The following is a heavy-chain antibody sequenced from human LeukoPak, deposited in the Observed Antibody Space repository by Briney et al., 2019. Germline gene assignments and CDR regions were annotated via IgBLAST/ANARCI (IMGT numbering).Heavy chain of an antibody. D-gene: IGHD3-3*01. J-gene: IGHJ3*01. CDR1: GYTFTSYA. Sequence: ASVKVSCKASGYTFTSYAIHWVRQAPGQRLEWMGWINAGNGNIIYSQRFRGRVTVTRDTSASTAYMELSTLTSEDTAVYHCARDRHYDFWSGYDAFDVWGQGTMVTVSS. CDR3: ARDRHYDFWSGYDAFDV. CDR2: INAGNGNI. V-gene: IGHV1-3*01.